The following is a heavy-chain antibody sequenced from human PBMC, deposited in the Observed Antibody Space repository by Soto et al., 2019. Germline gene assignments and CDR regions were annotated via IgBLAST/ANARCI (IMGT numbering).Heavy chain of an antibody. V-gene: IGHV3-30-3*01. J-gene: IGHJ5*02. Sequence: GGSLRLSCAASGFTFSSYAMHWVRQAPGKGLEWVAVISYDGSNKYYADSVKGRFTISRDNSKNTLYLQMNSLRAEDTAVYYCASWSGYPLPATGFDPWGQGTLVTVSS. CDR3: ASWSGYPLPATGFDP. CDR1: GFTFSSYA. CDR2: ISYDGSNK. D-gene: IGHD3-3*01.